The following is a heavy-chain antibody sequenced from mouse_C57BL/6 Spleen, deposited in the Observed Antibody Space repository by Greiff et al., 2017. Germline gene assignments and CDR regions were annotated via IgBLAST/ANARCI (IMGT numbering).Heavy chain of an antibody. Sequence: QVQLKQSGAELAKPGASVKLSCKASGYTFTSYWMHWVKQRPGQGLEWIGYINPSSGYTKYNQKFKDKATLTADKSSSTAYMQLSSLTYEDSAVYYCARGVTTVVADFDYWGQGTTLTVSS. J-gene: IGHJ2*01. CDR1: GYTFTSYW. V-gene: IGHV1-7*01. D-gene: IGHD1-1*01. CDR3: ARGVTTVVADFDY. CDR2: INPSSGYT.